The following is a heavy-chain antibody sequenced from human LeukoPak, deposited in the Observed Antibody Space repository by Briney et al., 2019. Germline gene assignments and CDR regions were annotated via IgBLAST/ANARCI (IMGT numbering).Heavy chain of an antibody. CDR1: GFTFSSYA. CDR2: ISGSGGST. CDR3: ATGIAAAGTRYFDY. D-gene: IGHD6-13*01. V-gene: IGHV3-23*01. Sequence: GGSLRLSCAASGFTFSSYAMSWVRQAPGKGLEWVSAISGSGGSTYYADSVKGRFTISRDNSKNTLYLQMNSLRAEDTAVYYCATGIAAAGTRYFDYWGQGTLVTVSS. J-gene: IGHJ4*02.